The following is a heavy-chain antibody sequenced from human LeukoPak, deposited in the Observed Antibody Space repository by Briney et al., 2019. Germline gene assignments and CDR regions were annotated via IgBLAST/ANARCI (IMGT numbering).Heavy chain of an antibody. CDR3: ARDGYYTGSGYS. D-gene: IGHD3-3*01. V-gene: IGHV3-43*02. Sequence: GGSLRLSCAASGFAFDDYGMSWVRQAPGKGLEWVSLISGDSTITDYADSVKGRFTISRDNRRSSLYLQMSSLGIEDTGFYYCARDGYYTGSGYSWGQGALVTVSS. CDR2: ISGDSTIT. CDR1: GFAFDDYG. J-gene: IGHJ4*02.